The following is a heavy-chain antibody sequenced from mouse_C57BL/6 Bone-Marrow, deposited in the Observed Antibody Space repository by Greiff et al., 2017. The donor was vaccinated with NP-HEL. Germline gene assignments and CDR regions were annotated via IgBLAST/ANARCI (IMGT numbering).Heavy chain of an antibody. CDR3: TRDGSSRWYFDV. D-gene: IGHD1-1*01. J-gene: IGHJ1*03. CDR2: IDPETGGT. V-gene: IGHV1-15*01. Sequence: QVQLQQSGAELVRPGASVTLSCKASGYTFTDYEMHWVKQTPVHGLEWIGAIDPETGGTAYNQKFKGKAILTADKSSSTAYRELRRLTSEDSAVYYGTRDGSSRWYFDVWGTGTTVTVSS. CDR1: GYTFTDYE.